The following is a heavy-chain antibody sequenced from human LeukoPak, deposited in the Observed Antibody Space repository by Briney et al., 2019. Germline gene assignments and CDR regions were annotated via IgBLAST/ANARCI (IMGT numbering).Heavy chain of an antibody. V-gene: IGHV1-2*02. J-gene: IGHJ4*02. D-gene: IGHD1-26*01. CDR3: ARGERSGSFDY. CDR2: INPNSGGT. CDR1: GYTFSGYY. Sequence: ASVKVSCKASGYTFSGYYMHWVRQAPGQGLEWMGWINPNSGGTKYAQKFQGRVTMTRDTSISTAYMELSRLRSEDTAVYYCARGERSGSFDYWGQGTLVTVSS.